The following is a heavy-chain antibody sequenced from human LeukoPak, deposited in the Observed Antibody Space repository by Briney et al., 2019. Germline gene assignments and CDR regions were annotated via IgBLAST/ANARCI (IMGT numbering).Heavy chain of an antibody. CDR2: SDPEDAET. Sequence: GASVKVSCKVSGYTLTELSMHWVRQAPGKGLEWIGSSDPEDAETIYAQKFQGRVTMTEDTSTDPAYMELSSLRSDDTAVYYCATGGSLIVGETGFDYWGQGTLVTVSS. D-gene: IGHD1-26*01. J-gene: IGHJ4*02. V-gene: IGHV1-24*01. CDR1: GYTLTELS. CDR3: ATGGSLIVGETGFDY.